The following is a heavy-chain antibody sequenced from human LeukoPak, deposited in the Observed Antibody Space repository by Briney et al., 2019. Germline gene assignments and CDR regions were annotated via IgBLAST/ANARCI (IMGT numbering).Heavy chain of an antibody. CDR3: ARAGPGITGTFRSWFDP. J-gene: IGHJ5*02. V-gene: IGHV1-18*01. Sequence: ASVKVTCKASGYTFTSYGISWVRQAPGQGLEWMGWISAYNGNTNYARKLQGRVTMTTDTSTSTAYMELRSLRSDDTAVYYCARAGPGITGTFRSWFDPWGQGTLVTVSS. CDR1: GYTFTSYG. D-gene: IGHD1-20*01. CDR2: ISAYNGNT.